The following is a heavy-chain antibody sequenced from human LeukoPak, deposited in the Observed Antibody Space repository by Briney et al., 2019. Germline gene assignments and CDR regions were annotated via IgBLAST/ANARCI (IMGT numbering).Heavy chain of an antibody. D-gene: IGHD3-9*01. CDR3: AKDYDILTGYYGSWFDP. V-gene: IGHV3-30-3*01. Sequence: PGGSLRLSCAASGFTFSSYAMHWVRQAPGKGLEWVAVISYDGSNKYYADSVKGRFTISRDNSKNTLYLQMNSLRAEDTAVYYCAKDYDILTGYYGSWFDPWGQGTLVTVSS. CDR1: GFTFSSYA. CDR2: ISYDGSNK. J-gene: IGHJ5*02.